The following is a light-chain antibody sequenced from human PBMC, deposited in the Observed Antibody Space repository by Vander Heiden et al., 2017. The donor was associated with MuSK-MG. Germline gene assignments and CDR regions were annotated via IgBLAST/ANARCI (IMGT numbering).Light chain of an antibody. CDR1: QSVDSK. Sequence: EIVMTQSLATLSVSPWESPSHSCRTSQSVDSKVAWYQTRPGQAPRLLLYGASTTATGIPAKFSGSGSGTEFTLTISSLQPEDSAVYYCQQYHRWPPLTFGGGTKVEI. J-gene: IGKJ4*01. CDR3: QQYHRWPPLT. CDR2: GAS. V-gene: IGKV3-15*01.